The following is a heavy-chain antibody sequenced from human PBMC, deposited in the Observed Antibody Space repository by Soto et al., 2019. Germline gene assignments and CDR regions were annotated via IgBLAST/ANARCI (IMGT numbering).Heavy chain of an antibody. J-gene: IGHJ4*02. V-gene: IGHV3-53*04. CDR1: GFTVSSNY. CDR3: ARTVDTAIFDY. Sequence: EVQLVESGGGLDQPGRSLRLSCAASGFTVSSNYMSWVRQAPGKGLEWVSVIYSGGSTYYADSVKGRFTISRHNSKNTLYLQMNSLRAEDTAVYYCARTVDTAIFDYWGQGTLVTVSS. CDR2: IYSGGST. D-gene: IGHD5-18*01.